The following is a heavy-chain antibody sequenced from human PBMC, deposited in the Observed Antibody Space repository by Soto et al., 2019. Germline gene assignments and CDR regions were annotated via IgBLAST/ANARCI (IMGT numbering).Heavy chain of an antibody. CDR1: GYSFTQYA. J-gene: IGHJ6*02. CDR2: INPVNGNT. V-gene: IGHV1-3*01. Sequence: QVQLVQSGAEVRKPGASVTVSCKASGYSFTQYAIHWVRQAPGRSLEWLGWINPVNGNTKYSEKFQGRVTFTRDTSATTAYMELSSLRSEDAGLYYCARDKITPGGHFYQFGMDVWGQGTTVTVSS. D-gene: IGHD2-2*01. CDR3: ARDKITPGGHFYQFGMDV.